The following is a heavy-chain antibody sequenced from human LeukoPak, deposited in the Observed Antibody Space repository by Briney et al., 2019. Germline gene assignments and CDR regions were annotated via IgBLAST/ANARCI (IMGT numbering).Heavy chain of an antibody. J-gene: IGHJ4*02. Sequence: GGSLRLSCAASGFTFSSYWMSWVRQAPGKGLEWVSAISGSGGSTYYADSVKGRFTISRDNSKNTLYLQMNSLRAEDTAVYYCAKDGDGYNYYFDYWGQGTLVTVSS. CDR3: AKDGDGYNYYFDY. CDR1: GFTFSSYW. CDR2: ISGSGGST. D-gene: IGHD5-24*01. V-gene: IGHV3-23*01.